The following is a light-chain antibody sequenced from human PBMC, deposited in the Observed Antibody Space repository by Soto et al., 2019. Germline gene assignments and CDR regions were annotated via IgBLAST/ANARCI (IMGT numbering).Light chain of an antibody. V-gene: IGKV1-39*01. J-gene: IGKJ3*01. CDR2: AVS. Sequence: DIQMTQSPSSLSASIGDRVTITCRASQSISSYLNWYQQEPGKAPKLLMYAVSTLQSGVPSRFSGSGSGTDFTLTISSLQPEDFATYFCQQSYDTPFTFGPGTKVDI. CDR1: QSISSY. CDR3: QQSYDTPFT.